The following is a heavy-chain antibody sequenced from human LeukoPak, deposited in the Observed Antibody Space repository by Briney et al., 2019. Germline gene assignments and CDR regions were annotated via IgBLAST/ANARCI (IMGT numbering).Heavy chain of an antibody. CDR3: ARVAEDCSGGSCYSLAFDY. V-gene: IGHV4-59*01. D-gene: IGHD2-15*01. J-gene: IGHJ4*02. Sequence: SETLSLTCTVSGGSISSYYWSWIRQPPGKGLEWIGYIYYSGSTNYNPSLKSRVTISVKTSKNQFSLKLSSVTAADTAVYYCARVAEDCSGGSCYSLAFDYWGQGTLVTVSS. CDR2: IYYSGST. CDR1: GGSISSYY.